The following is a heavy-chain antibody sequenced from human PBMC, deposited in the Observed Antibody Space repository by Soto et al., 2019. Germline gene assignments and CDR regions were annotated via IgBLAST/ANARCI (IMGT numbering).Heavy chain of an antibody. D-gene: IGHD3-16*02. CDR2: INCRCKWYN. V-gene: IGHV6-1*01. CDR3: ARDIRGRSYQIFDY. Sequence: SQTLSLTCAISVDSASSTSASCNWIRQSPSRGLEWVARINCRCKWYNDYAVAVKSRITISPDTSKNQFSLQLSSVAHEDTVLYYWARDIRGRSYQIFDYWGQGTLVTVSS. CDR1: VDSASSTSAS. J-gene: IGHJ4*02.